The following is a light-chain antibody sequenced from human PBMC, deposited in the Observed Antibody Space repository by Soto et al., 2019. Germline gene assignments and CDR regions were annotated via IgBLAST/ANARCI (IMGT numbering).Light chain of an antibody. CDR1: QSVSSN. CDR3: QQYNNWPQT. Sequence: ERVMTQSPATVSVSPGERATLSCRASQSVSSNLAWYQQKPGQAPRLLIYGASTRATGIPARFSGSGSGTEFTLTISSLQSEDFAVYYCQQYNNWPQTLGQGTRLEIK. CDR2: GAS. J-gene: IGKJ5*01. V-gene: IGKV3-15*01.